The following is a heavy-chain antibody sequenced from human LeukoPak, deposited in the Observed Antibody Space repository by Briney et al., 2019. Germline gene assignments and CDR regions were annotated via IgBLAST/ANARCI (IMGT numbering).Heavy chain of an antibody. J-gene: IGHJ6*02. CDR3: ARVGASNYDILTGYYPNYYYGMDV. Sequence: ASVTVSCKASGYTFTSYYMHWVRQAPGQGLEWMGWISAYNGNTNYAQKLQGRVTMTTDTSTSTAYMELRSLRSDDTAVYYCARVGASNYDILTGYYPNYYYGMDVWGQGTTVTVSS. D-gene: IGHD3-9*01. CDR2: ISAYNGNT. CDR1: GYTFTSYY. V-gene: IGHV1-18*04.